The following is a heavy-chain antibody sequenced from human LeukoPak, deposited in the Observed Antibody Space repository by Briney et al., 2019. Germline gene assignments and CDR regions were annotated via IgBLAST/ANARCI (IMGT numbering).Heavy chain of an antibody. CDR1: GFTFSTYT. J-gene: IGHJ6*03. V-gene: IGHV3-30*01. CDR2: ISYDGTNT. Sequence: GGSLRLSCAASGFTFSTYTMHWVRQAPGKGLEWVAVISYDGTNTNYADSVQGRLTISRDNPKNTLYLQMNSLRAEDSAMYYCARDGVTVTYPFYHYYYMDVWGKGTTVTVSS. D-gene: IGHD4-11*01. CDR3: ARDGVTVTYPFYHYYYMDV.